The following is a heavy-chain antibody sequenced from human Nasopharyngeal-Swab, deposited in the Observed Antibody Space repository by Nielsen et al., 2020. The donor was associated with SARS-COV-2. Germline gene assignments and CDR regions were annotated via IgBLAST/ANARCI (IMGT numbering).Heavy chain of an antibody. CDR3: ARGAYDSSGYFWDY. Sequence: PGKGLEWVSVIYSGGSTYSADSMKGRVTISRDNSKNTLYLQMNSLRAEDTAVYYCARGAYDSSGYFWDYWGQGTLVTVSS. J-gene: IGHJ4*02. CDR2: IYSGGST. D-gene: IGHD3-22*01. V-gene: IGHV3-53*01.